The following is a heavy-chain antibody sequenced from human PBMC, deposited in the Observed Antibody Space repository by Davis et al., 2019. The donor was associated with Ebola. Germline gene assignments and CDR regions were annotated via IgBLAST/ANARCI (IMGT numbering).Heavy chain of an antibody. CDR2: IFYSGTP. CDR3: ARDYYDSSGFLWYFDL. V-gene: IGHV4-39*07. D-gene: IGHD3-22*01. J-gene: IGHJ2*01. CDR1: GASISNTDDYF. Sequence: SDTLSLTCTVSGASISNTDDYFWAWIRQPPGKGLEWIGSIFYSGTPYYNPSLKSRVTISVDTSKNQFSVRLRSLTAADTAVYYCARDYYDSSGFLWYFDLWGRGTLVTVSS.